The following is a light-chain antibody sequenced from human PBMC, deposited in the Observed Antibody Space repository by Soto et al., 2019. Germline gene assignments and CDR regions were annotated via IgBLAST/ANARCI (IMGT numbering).Light chain of an antibody. CDR2: GAS. CDR3: LQRSNWLT. Sequence: EIVLTQSPATLSLSPGERATLSCRASQSVSSYLAWYQQKPGQAPRLLIYGASNRATGIPARFSGSGSGTDFTLTIRSLEPEDSAVYYCLQRSNWLTFGGGTKVDIK. J-gene: IGKJ4*01. CDR1: QSVSSY. V-gene: IGKV3-11*01.